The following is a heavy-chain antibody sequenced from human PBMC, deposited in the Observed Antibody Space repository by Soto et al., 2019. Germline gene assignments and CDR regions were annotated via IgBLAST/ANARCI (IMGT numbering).Heavy chain of an antibody. V-gene: IGHV2-70*04. CDR2: IDWDDDK. D-gene: IGHD6-6*01. CDR3: ARIAARREFDP. Sequence: SGPTLVNPTHTITLTCTFSGFSLSTSGMRVSWIRQPPGKALEWLARIDWDDDKFYSTSLKTRLTISKDTSKNQVVLTMTNMDPVDTATYYCARIAARREFDPWGQGTLVTVSS. J-gene: IGHJ5*02. CDR1: GFSLSTSGMR.